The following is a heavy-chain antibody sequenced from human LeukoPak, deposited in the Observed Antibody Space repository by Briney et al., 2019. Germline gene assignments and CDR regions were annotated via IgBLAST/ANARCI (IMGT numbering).Heavy chain of an antibody. V-gene: IGHV3-33*08. D-gene: IGHD6-6*01. CDR2: IWYDGSNK. CDR3: AREASIVVRCSDY. J-gene: IGHJ4*02. CDR1: GFTFSSYG. Sequence: GGSLRLSCATSGFTFSSYGFHWVRQAPGKGLEWVALIWYDGSNKYYADSVKGRFTISRDNSKNTLYLQMGSLRAEDMAVYYCAREASIVVRCSDYWGQGTLVTVSS.